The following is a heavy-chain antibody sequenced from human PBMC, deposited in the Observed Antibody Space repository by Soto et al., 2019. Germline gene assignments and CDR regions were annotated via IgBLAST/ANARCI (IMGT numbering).Heavy chain of an antibody. J-gene: IGHJ5*02. Sequence: QVQLQQWGAGLLKPSETLSLTCDVYGGSFSRYYWNWIRQPPGKGLEWLGEINHSGSTNYNPALESRVTISLDTSKAQFSLKLTSVTAADTAVYYCARGEGRLVGTWFDTWGQGTLVTVSS. CDR3: ARGEGRLVGTWFDT. CDR2: INHSGST. D-gene: IGHD5-12*01. V-gene: IGHV4-34*01. CDR1: GGSFSRYY.